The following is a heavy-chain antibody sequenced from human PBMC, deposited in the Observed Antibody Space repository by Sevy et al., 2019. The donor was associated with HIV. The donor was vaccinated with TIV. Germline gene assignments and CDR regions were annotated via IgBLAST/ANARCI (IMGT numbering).Heavy chain of an antibody. CDR1: GFTFSSYW. CDR3: ARGTNDILTRGYYGMDV. J-gene: IGHJ6*02. D-gene: IGHD3-9*01. CDR2: IKQDGSEK. Sequence: GGSLRLSCAASGFTFSSYWMSWVRQAPGKGLEWVANIKQDGSEKYYVDSVKGRFTISRDNAKNSLYLQMNSLRAEDTAVYYCARGTNDILTRGYYGMDVWGQGTTVTVSS. V-gene: IGHV3-7*01.